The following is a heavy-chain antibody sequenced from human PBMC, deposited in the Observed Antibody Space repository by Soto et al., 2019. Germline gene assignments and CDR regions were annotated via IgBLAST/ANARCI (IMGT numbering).Heavy chain of an antibody. D-gene: IGHD3-3*01. J-gene: IGHJ4*02. CDR2: INPNSGGT. CDR3: ARGSAYYDFWSGYTKYYFDY. CDR1: GYTFTGYY. Sequence: ASVKVSSKASGYTFTGYYMHWVRQAPGQGLEWMGWINPNSGGTNYAQKFQGWVTMTRDTSISTAYMELSRLRSDDTAVYYCARGSAYYDFWSGYTKYYFDYWGQGTLVTVSS. V-gene: IGHV1-2*04.